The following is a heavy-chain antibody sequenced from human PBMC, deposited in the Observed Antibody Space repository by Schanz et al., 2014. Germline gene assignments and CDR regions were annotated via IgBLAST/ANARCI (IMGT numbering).Heavy chain of an antibody. CDR2: ISYDGSKK. CDR1: GFMFSSYG. CDR3: AKDRGVDCGDGCFNWYFDL. V-gene: IGHV3-30*18. D-gene: IGHD2-21*02. J-gene: IGHJ2*01. Sequence: QVQLVESGGGVVQPGRSLRLSCAASGFMFSSYGMHWVRQAPGKGLEWVGVISYDGSKKSYADSVKGRFTISRDNSKNTMYLQMNSLRAEDTAVYFCAKDRGVDCGDGCFNWYFDLWGRGTLDTVSS.